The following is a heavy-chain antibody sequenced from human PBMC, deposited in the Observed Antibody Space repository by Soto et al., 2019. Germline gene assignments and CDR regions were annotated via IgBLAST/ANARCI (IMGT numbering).Heavy chain of an antibody. J-gene: IGHJ4*02. CDR1: GGSFSGYY. CDR2: INHSGST. V-gene: IGHV4-34*01. CDR3: ARGRGAVASY. Sequence: SETLSLTCAVYGGSFSGYYWSWIRQPPGKGLEWIGEINHSGSTNYNPSLKSRVTISVDTSKNQFSLKLSSLTAADTAVYYCARGRGAVASYWGQGTLVTVSS. D-gene: IGHD6-19*01.